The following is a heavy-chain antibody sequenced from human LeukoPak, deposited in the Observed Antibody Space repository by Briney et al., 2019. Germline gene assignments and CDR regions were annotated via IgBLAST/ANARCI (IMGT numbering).Heavy chain of an antibody. D-gene: IGHD6-6*01. CDR3: ARLGPFEYSSSPFDY. J-gene: IGHJ4*02. Sequence: GESLKISCKGSGYSFTSYWIGWVRQMPGQGLEWMGIIYPGDSDTRYSPSFQGQVTISADKSISTAYLQWSSLKASDTAMYYCARLGPFEYSSSPFDYWGQGTLVTVSS. V-gene: IGHV5-51*01. CDR2: IYPGDSDT. CDR1: GYSFTSYW.